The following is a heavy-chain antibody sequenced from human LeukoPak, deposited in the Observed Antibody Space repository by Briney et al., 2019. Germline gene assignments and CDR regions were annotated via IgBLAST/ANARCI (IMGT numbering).Heavy chain of an antibody. J-gene: IGHJ4*02. V-gene: IGHV4-59*01. CDR3: ARDHPYNWNYFDY. CDR2: IYYTGSS. D-gene: IGHD1-20*01. CDR1: GGSISSYY. Sequence: SETLSLTCTVSGGSISSYYWNWIRQPPGEGLEWIGYIYYTGSSNYNPSLKSRVTISVDTSKNQFSLKLSSVTAADTAVYYCARDHPYNWNYFDYWGQGTLVTVSS.